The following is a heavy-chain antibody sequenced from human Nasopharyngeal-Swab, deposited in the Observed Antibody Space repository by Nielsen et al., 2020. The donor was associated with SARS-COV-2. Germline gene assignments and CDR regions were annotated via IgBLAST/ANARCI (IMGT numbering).Heavy chain of an antibody. J-gene: IGHJ4*02. CDR3: ARGGAEYYDFWSGYYVFDY. D-gene: IGHD3-3*01. CDR2: IYYSGST. V-gene: IGHV4-59*01. Sequence: GRGVGWMGYIYYSGSTNYNPSLKSRVTISVDTSKNQFSLKLSSVTAADTAVYYCARGGAEYYDFWSGYYVFDYWGQGTLVTVSS.